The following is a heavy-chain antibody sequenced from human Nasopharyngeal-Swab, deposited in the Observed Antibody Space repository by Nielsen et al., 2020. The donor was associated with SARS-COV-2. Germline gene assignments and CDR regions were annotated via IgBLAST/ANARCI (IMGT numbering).Heavy chain of an antibody. J-gene: IGHJ5*02. D-gene: IGHD2-2*02. CDR2: MHHTGST. Sequence: SETLSLTCAVSGDSITSGYFWGWIRQPPGKGLEWIGSMHHTGSTYYNPSLKSRVTISIDTSKNQFSLKLSSVTAADTAVYYCARLYISPRRFDPWGQGTLVTVSS. V-gene: IGHV4-38-2*01. CDR3: ARLYISPRRFDP. CDR1: GDSITSGYF.